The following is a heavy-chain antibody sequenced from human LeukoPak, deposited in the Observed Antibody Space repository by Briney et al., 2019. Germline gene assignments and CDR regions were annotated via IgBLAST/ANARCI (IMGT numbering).Heavy chain of an antibody. CDR2: ISNSGGT. CDR1: GGSISSYF. V-gene: IGHV4-59*08. CDR3: ARQGSGGRAFDI. Sequence: SETLSLTCNVSGGSISSYFWSWIRQPPEKGLEWIGFISNSGGTNYNPSLKSRLTISLDTSKNQFSLKLNSVTAADTAVYYCARQGSGGRAFDIWGQGIMVTVSS. J-gene: IGHJ3*02. D-gene: IGHD3-16*01.